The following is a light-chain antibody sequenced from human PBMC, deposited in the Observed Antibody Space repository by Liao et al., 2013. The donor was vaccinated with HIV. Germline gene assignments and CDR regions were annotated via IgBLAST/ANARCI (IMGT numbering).Light chain of an antibody. J-gene: IGLJ3*02. V-gene: IGLV3-21*01. Sequence: SYVLSQPPSLSVAPGRTARVTCGGDNIGSRSVHWYQQKPGQAPVLVIYYDSDRPSGIPERFSGSNSGNTANLTISRVEAGDEADYYCQVWDTSSDPWVFGGGTKLTVL. CDR3: QVWDTSSDPWV. CDR2: YDS. CDR1: NIGSRS.